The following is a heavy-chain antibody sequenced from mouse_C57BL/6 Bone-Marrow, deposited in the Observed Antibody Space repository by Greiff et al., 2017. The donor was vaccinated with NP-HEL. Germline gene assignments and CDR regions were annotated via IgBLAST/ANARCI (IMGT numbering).Heavy chain of an antibody. CDR1: GYAFTNYL. J-gene: IGHJ4*01. CDR3: ARCLGAYAMDY. Sequence: VQLQESGAELVRPGTSVKLSCKASGYAFTNYLIEWVKQRPGQGLEWIGVINPGSGGTNYNEKFKGKATLTADKSSRTAYMQLSSLTSEDSAVYFCARCLGAYAMDYWGQGTTVTVSS. D-gene: IGHD3-3*01. CDR2: INPGSGGT. V-gene: IGHV1-54*01.